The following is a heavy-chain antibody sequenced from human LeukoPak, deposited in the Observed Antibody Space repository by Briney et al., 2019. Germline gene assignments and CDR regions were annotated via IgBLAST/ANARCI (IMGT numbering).Heavy chain of an antibody. CDR1: GYTFTSYG. CDR3: ARDRNGDYGAFVLDY. CDR2: ISAYNGNT. J-gene: IGHJ4*02. Sequence: ASVKVSCKASGYTFTSYGISWVRQAPGQGLEWMGWISAYNGNTNYAQKLQGRVTMTTDTSTSTAYMELRSLRSDDTAVYYCARDRNGDYGAFVLDYWGQGTLVTVSS. V-gene: IGHV1-18*01. D-gene: IGHD4-17*01.